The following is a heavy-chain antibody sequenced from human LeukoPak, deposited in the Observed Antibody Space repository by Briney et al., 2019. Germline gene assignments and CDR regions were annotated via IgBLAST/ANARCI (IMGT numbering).Heavy chain of an antibody. Sequence: PSETLSLTCTVSGGSISSSSYYWGWIRQPPGKGLEWIGSIFNSGNSYYNPSLKSRVTMSVDIPKNQFSLKLSSVTAADTAVYYCARSYYVLDYWGQGTLVTVSS. CDR2: IFNSGNS. CDR1: GGSISSSSYY. V-gene: IGHV4-39*01. CDR3: ARSYYVLDY. J-gene: IGHJ4*02. D-gene: IGHD3-10*02.